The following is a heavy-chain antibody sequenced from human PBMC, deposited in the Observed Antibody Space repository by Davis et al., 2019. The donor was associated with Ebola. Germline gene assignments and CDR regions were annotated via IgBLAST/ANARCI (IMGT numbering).Heavy chain of an antibody. D-gene: IGHD3-3*01. CDR3: ARGGYEGIPFDY. CDR1: GGSISTYY. CDR2: MSSSGNT. V-gene: IGHV4-59*08. J-gene: IGHJ4*02. Sequence: SETLSLTCTASGGSISTYYWSWIRQPPGKGLEWIGYMSSSGNTNYNPSLKSRVTISLDTSNNLFSLKLTSVTAADTAVYYCARGGYEGIPFDYWGQGTLVTVSS.